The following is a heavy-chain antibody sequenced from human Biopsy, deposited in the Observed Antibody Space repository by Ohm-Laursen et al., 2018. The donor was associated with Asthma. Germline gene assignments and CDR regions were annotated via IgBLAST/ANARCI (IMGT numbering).Heavy chain of an antibody. V-gene: IGHV4-39*02. CDR1: GGSISSSSYY. CDR2: IYYNGRT. Sequence: SETLSLTWTVSGGSISSSSYYWGWIRQPPGKGLEWIGSIYYNGRTYYNPSLKSRVTISVDTSKKQLSLQLSSVTAADSAVYYCARDGELTSYPGTFHIWGQGTMVTVSS. D-gene: IGHD1-26*01. CDR3: ARDGELTSYPGTFHI. J-gene: IGHJ3*02.